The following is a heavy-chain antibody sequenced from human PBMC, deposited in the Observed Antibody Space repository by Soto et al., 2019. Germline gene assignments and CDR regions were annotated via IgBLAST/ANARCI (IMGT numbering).Heavy chain of an antibody. J-gene: IGHJ4*02. CDR2: VYNSGST. CDR3: ARYRREAVAGYTLDN. Sequence: SETLSLTCTVSGGSISSNYWTWIRQPPGKGLEWIGYVYNSGSTNYNPSLKSRVTISEDTSKSQFSLKVNSMTAADTAVYYCARYRREAVAGYTLDNWGQGSLVTVSS. CDR1: GGSISSNY. D-gene: IGHD6-13*01. V-gene: IGHV4-59*01.